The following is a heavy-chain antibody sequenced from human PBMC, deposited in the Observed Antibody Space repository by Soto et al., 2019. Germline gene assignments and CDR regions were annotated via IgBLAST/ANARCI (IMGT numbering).Heavy chain of an antibody. CDR3: ARSPVGRLDY. J-gene: IGHJ4*02. V-gene: IGHV4-61*01. D-gene: IGHD2-15*01. Sequence: QVQLQESGPGLVKPSETLSLTCTVSGGSVSSGTYYWSWIRQPPGKGLEWIGFVSYSGKTNSSPSLKSRVTISSDTSRNQFSLKLSSVTAADTAVYYCARSPVGRLDYWGQGTLVTVSS. CDR1: GGSVSSGTYY. CDR2: VSYSGKT.